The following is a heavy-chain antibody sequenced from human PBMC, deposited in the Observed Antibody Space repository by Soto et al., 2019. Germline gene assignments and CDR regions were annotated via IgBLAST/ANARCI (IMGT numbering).Heavy chain of an antibody. CDR3: ARGKGYQLPYYYYGMDV. CDR2: IYYSGST. D-gene: IGHD2-2*01. J-gene: IGHJ6*02. V-gene: IGHV4-59*01. Sequence: SETLSLTCTVSGGSISSYYWSWIRQPPGKGLEWIGYIYYSGSTNYNPSLKSRVTISVDTSKNQFSLKLSSVTAADTAVYYCARGKGYQLPYYYYGMDVWGQGTTVTVSS. CDR1: GGSISSYY.